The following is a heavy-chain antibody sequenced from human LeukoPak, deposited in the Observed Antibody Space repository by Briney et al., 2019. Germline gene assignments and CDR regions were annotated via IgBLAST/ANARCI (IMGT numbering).Heavy chain of an antibody. J-gene: IGHJ1*01. D-gene: IGHD6-13*01. Sequence: PGGSLRLSCAASGFTYSSNAMTWVRQAPGKGLEWVSTISGSADSTLYTDSVKGRFTISRDNAKNSLYLQMNSLRAEDTAVYYCARDWPTIAAAGTIPEYFQHWGQGTLVTVSS. CDR3: ARDWPTIAAAGTIPEYFQH. V-gene: IGHV3-23*01. CDR1: GFTYSSNA. CDR2: ISGSADST.